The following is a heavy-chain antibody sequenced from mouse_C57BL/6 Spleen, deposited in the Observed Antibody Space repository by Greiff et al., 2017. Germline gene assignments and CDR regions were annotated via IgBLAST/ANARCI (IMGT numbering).Heavy chain of an antibody. CDR2: IYPGDGDT. CDR1: GYAFSSYW. V-gene: IGHV1-80*01. Sequence: QVQLKESGAELVKPGASVKISCKASGYAFSSYWMNWVKQRPGKGLEWIGQIYPGDGDTNYNGKFKGKATLTADKSSSTAYMQLSSLTSEDSAVYFCARANITTVPHWYFDVWGTGTTVTVSS. CDR3: ARANITTVPHWYFDV. D-gene: IGHD1-1*01. J-gene: IGHJ1*03.